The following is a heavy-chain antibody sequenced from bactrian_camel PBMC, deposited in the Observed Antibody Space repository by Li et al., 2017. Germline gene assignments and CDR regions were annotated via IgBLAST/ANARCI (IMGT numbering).Heavy chain of an antibody. CDR1: GLSGSSNC. Sequence: VQLVESGGGSVQTGGSLRLSCAASGLSGSSNCMGWFRQIPGKERETVAAIDTGDGSTYYADSVKGRFTISQDNAKNTVYLQMNSLKPEDTAMYYCAAQPPRSMLRSGVGCAILLRSNKYWGQGTQVTVS. V-gene: IGHV3S40*01. CDR2: IDTGDGST. J-gene: IGHJ4*01. CDR3: AAQPPRSMLRSGVGCAILLRSNKY. D-gene: IGHD1*01.